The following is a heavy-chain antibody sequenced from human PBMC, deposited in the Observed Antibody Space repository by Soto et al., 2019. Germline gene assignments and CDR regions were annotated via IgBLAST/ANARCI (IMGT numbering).Heavy chain of an antibody. CDR3: AGGYCAGGRCSSARGYYYTMDV. Sequence: QVQLVQSGAEVKKPGSSVKVSCKASGDTFSTYTISWVRQAPGQGLEWMGRIIPILGLANYAQKFQGRVTITEDTSTSTAYMELSRLRSEDTALYYCAGGYCAGGRCSSARGYYYTMDVWGQGTTVTVSS. V-gene: IGHV1-69*02. D-gene: IGHD2-15*01. CDR1: GDTFSTYT. CDR2: IIPILGLA. J-gene: IGHJ6*02.